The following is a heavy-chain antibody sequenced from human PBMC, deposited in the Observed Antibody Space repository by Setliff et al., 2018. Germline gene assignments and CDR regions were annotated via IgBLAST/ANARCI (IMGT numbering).Heavy chain of an antibody. D-gene: IGHD2-2*01. CDR1: GLTFGDYA. V-gene: IGHV3-49*04. J-gene: IGHJ4*02. Sequence: GGSLRLSCTASGLTFGDYAMGWVRQAPGKGLEWVGYIRSKAYGETTEYAASVEDRFTISRDDPKNTAYLQMNSLKTDDTGVYYCTTYCDSTTCALDYWGQGTLVTVSS. CDR2: IRSKAYGETT. CDR3: TTYCDSTTCALDY.